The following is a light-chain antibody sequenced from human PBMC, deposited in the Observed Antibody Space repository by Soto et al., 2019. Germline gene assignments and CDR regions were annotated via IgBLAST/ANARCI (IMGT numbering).Light chain of an antibody. CDR2: GAS. J-gene: IGKJ4*01. CDR3: RPHYSEIY. V-gene: IGKV1-39*01. Sequence: DVRMTQSPSSLSASVGDTITITCRASRTINTYLNWFQQKPGEPPRLLIYGASTLHDGVPSRFSGSGSGADFTHAISGLQPEHFARYHCRPHYSEIYFGGGT. CDR1: RTINTY.